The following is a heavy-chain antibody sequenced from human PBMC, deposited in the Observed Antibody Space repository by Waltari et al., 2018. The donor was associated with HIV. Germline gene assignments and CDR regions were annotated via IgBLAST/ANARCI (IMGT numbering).Heavy chain of an antibody. CDR1: GFTFSSFG. D-gene: IGHD3-16*01. Sequence: QVQLVESGGGVVQPGRSLSLSCAASGFTFSSFGMHWVRQAPGKGLEWVSVIWFDGSKKFYADSVKGRFTISRDNSKNIVHLQMNSLRAEDTALYYCARDRGGLRQPLDYWGQGTLVTVSS. J-gene: IGHJ4*02. V-gene: IGHV3-33*01. CDR2: IWFDGSKK. CDR3: ARDRGGLRQPLDY.